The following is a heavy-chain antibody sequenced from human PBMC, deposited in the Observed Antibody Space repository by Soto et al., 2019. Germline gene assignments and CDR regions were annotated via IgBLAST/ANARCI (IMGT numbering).Heavy chain of an antibody. J-gene: IGHJ6*02. CDR1: SDSMNSGGYY. V-gene: IGHV4-31*03. Sequence: PSETLSLTCSVSSDSMNSGGYYWSWIRQHPGKDLEWIGYIYSNGDTYYNPSLKSRVTISVDTSKNQFSLNLTSVTAADTAVYYCARRGGSSSGYYYYAMGVWGQGTTVTVSS. CDR3: ARRGGSSSGYYYYAMGV. D-gene: IGHD6-6*01. CDR2: IYSNGDT.